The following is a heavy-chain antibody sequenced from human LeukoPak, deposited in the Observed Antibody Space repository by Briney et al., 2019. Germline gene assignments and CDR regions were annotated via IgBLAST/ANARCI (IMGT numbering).Heavy chain of an antibody. D-gene: IGHD3-22*01. CDR2: ISAYNGNT. CDR3: ARGGGNYYDSSGYSDY. Sequence: ASVKVSCKASGYTFTSYGISWVRQAPGQGLEWMGWISAYNGNTNYAQKLQGRVTMTTDTSTSTAYMELSSLRSEDTAVYYCARGGGNYYDSSGYSDYWGQGTLVTVSS. V-gene: IGHV1-18*01. J-gene: IGHJ4*02. CDR1: GYTFTSYG.